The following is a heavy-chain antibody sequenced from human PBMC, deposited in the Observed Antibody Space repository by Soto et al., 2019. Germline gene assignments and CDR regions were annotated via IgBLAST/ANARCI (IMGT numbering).Heavy chain of an antibody. CDR2: IYTSGST. D-gene: IGHD1-26*01. J-gene: IGHJ4*02. CDR3: ARVYSGSYYEFDY. Sequence: LSLTCTVSGGSINNYYWSWIRQPAGKGLEWIGRIYTSGSTNYNPSLKSRVTMSVDTSKNQFSLKLSSVTAADTAVYYCARVYSGSYYEFDYWGQGTLVTVSS. CDR1: GGSINNYY. V-gene: IGHV4-4*07.